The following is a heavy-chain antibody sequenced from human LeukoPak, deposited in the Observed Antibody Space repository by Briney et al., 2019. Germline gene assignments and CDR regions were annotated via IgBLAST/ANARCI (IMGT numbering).Heavy chain of an antibody. V-gene: IGHV4-39*07. J-gene: IGHJ4*02. CDR2: IYYSGST. Sequence: SETLSLTCTVSGGSISSSTYYWDWIRQPPGKGLGWIASIYYSGSTYYNPSLKSRVTISVDTSKNQFSLKVISVTAADTALYYCARGMPAAGQNYFDYWGQGTLVTVSS. CDR1: GGSISSSTYY. D-gene: IGHD6-13*01. CDR3: ARGMPAAGQNYFDY.